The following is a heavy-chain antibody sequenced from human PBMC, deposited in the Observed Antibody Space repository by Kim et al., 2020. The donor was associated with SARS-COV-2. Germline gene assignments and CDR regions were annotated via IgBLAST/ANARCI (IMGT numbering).Heavy chain of an antibody. CDR1: GFTVSSNY. CDR3: VRALLHSSGWYWLDP. J-gene: IGHJ5*02. V-gene: IGHV3-53*01. D-gene: IGHD6-19*01. Sequence: GGSLRLSCAASGFTVSSNYMTWVRQAPGKRLQWVSVLYSDTGAFYADSVKGRFTISRDNFKNMLYLQMNSLTDEDSAVYYCVRALLHSSGWYWLDPWGRGTLVTVSS. CDR2: LYSDTGA.